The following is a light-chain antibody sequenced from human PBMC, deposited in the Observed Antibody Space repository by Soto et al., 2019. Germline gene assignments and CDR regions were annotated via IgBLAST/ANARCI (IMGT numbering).Light chain of an antibody. Sequence: QSVLTQPPSASESPGQSVTISCTGTSSDVGGYNYVSWYQQHPGKAPKLMISEVSKRPSGVPDRFSGSKSGNTASLTVSGLQAEDEADYYCSSFAGSNVVFGGGTKLTVL. J-gene: IGLJ2*01. CDR2: EVS. V-gene: IGLV2-8*01. CDR1: SSDVGGYNY. CDR3: SSFAGSNVV.